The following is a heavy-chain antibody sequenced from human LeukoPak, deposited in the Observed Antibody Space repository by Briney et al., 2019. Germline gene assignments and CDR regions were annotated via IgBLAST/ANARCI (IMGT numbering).Heavy chain of an antibody. CDR1: GFTFSSYS. J-gene: IGHJ3*01. CDR2: ISSSSSFI. Sequence: PGGSLRLSCATSGFTFSSYSMNWVRQAPGKGLEWGSYISSSSSFIYYADSVKGRFTISRDNAKNSLYLQMNSLRDGDTAVYYCARDQFYAFDAWGQGTLVTVSS. V-gene: IGHV3-48*02. CDR3: ARDQFYAFDA. D-gene: IGHD5-24*01.